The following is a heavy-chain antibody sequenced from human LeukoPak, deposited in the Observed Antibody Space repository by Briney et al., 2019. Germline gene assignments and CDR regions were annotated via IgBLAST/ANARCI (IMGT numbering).Heavy chain of an antibody. CDR1: GYTFTSYG. CDR3: ARDRYSSSWYYSDY. CDR2: ISAYNGNT. D-gene: IGHD6-13*01. V-gene: IGHV1-18*01. Sequence: GASVKVSCKASGYTFTSYGISWVRQAPGQGLEWMGWISAYNGNTNYAQKLQGRVTMTTDTSTSTAYMELRSLRSDDTAVYYCARDRYSSSWYYSDYWGQGTLVTVSS. J-gene: IGHJ4*02.